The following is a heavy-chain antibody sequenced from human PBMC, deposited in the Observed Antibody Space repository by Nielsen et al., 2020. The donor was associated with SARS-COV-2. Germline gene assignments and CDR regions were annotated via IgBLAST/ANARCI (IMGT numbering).Heavy chain of an antibody. CDR1: GYTFTSYA. Sequence: ASVKVSCKASGYTFTSYAMHWVRQAPGQRLEWMEWINAGNGNTKYSQKFQGRVTITRDTSASTAYMELSSLRSEDTAVYYCARDYGSSGYSRYDAFDIWGQGTMVTVSS. J-gene: IGHJ3*02. CDR3: ARDYGSSGYSRYDAFDI. D-gene: IGHD3-22*01. V-gene: IGHV1-3*01. CDR2: INAGNGNT.